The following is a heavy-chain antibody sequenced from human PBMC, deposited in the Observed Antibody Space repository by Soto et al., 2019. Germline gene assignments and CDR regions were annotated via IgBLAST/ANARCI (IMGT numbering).Heavy chain of an antibody. CDR3: ARSTGYCSSTSCYDYYYGMDV. CDR1: GYTFTSYA. J-gene: IGHJ6*02. D-gene: IGHD2-2*01. CDR2: INAGNGNT. V-gene: IGHV1-3*01. Sequence: ASVKVSCKASGYTFTSYAMHWVRQAPGQRLEWMGWINAGNGNTKYSQKFQGRVTITRDTSASTAYMELSSLRSEDTAVYYCARSTGYCSSTSCYDYYYGMDVWGQGTTVTVSS.